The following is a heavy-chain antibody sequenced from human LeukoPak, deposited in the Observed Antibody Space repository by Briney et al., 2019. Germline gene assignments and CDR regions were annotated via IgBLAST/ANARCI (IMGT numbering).Heavy chain of an antibody. J-gene: IGHJ5*02. CDR1: GFTFDRFT. CDR2: INRRGHT. V-gene: IGHV3-43*01. Sequence: GGSLRLSCAASGFTFDRFTIHWVRQTPGKGLEWVSLINRRGHTFYADSVKGRFTISRDNANNSLYLQMNSLRAEDTAIYYCARVGSGSYYNWFDPWGQGTLVTVSS. D-gene: IGHD3-10*01. CDR3: ARVGSGSYYNWFDP.